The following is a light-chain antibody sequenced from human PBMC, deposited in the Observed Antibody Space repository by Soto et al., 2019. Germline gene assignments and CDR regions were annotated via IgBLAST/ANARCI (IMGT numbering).Light chain of an antibody. CDR3: QQYNTYSRT. V-gene: IGKV1-5*01. J-gene: IGKJ1*01. CDR1: QSISSW. Sequence: DIQMTQSPSTLSASVGDRVTITCRASQSISSWLAWYQQKPGKAPKVLIYDASSLESGVPSRFSGSGSGTEFTLTISSLQPDDFATYYCQQYNTYSRTFGQWPTVHI. CDR2: DAS.